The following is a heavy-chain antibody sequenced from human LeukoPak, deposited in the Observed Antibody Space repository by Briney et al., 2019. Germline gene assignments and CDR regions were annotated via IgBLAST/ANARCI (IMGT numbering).Heavy chain of an antibody. Sequence: ASVKVSCKASGYTFTSYGISWVRQAPGQGLEWMGWISAYNGNTNYAQKLQGRVTMTTDTSTSTAYMELRSLRSDDTAVYYCASSTVTTTDYYYYMDVWGKGTTVTVSS. CDR2: ISAYNGNT. D-gene: IGHD4-11*01. CDR3: ASSTVTTTDYYYYMDV. CDR1: GYTFTSYG. V-gene: IGHV1-18*01. J-gene: IGHJ6*03.